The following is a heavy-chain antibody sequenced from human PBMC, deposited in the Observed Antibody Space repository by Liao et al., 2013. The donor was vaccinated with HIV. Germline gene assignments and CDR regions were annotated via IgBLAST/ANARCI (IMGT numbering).Heavy chain of an antibody. V-gene: IGHV4-34*01. CDR3: ARRPRDGYNRVSEFKGAFDI. D-gene: IGHD5-24*01. CDR2: INQGGST. Sequence: QVQLQQWGAGLLKPSETLSLTCAVYGESFSGYYWSWIRQPPREGGVEWIGEINQGGSTYYNASLKSRVTISVDTSKSQFSLKLSSVTAADTAVYYCARRPRDGYNRVSEFKGAFDIWGQGTMVTVSS. CDR1: GESFSGYY. J-gene: IGHJ3*02.